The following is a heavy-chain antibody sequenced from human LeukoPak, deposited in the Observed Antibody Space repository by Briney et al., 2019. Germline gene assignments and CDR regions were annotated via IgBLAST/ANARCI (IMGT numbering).Heavy chain of an antibody. V-gene: IGHV1-18*01. Sequence: ASVKVSCKASGYTFTSYGISWVRQAPGQGLEWVGWISAYNGNTNYAQKLQGRVAMTTDTSTSTAYMELRSLRSDDTAVYYCERWDTYSSSWYGLDYWGQGTLVTVSS. J-gene: IGHJ4*02. CDR1: GYTFTSYG. CDR2: ISAYNGNT. D-gene: IGHD6-13*01. CDR3: ERWDTYSSSWYGLDY.